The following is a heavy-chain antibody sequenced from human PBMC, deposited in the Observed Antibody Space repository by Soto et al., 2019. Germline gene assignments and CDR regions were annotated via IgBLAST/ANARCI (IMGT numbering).Heavy chain of an antibody. D-gene: IGHD3-10*01. CDR2: ISGSGGST. V-gene: IGHV3-23*01. CDR3: AKEGGYYQSRYSYYGIDV. J-gene: IGHJ6*02. CDR1: GFTFSSYA. Sequence: EVQRLESGGGLVQPGGSLRLSCAASGFTFSSYAMSWVRQAPGKGLEWVSAISGSGGSTYYADSVKGRFTTSRDNSKNPQCLQMNRLRAQATAVYYWAKEGGYYQSRYSYYGIDVWGQGTTVTVSS.